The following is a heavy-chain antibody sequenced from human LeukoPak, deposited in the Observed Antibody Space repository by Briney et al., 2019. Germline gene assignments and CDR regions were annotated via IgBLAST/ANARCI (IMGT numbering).Heavy chain of an antibody. J-gene: IGHJ4*02. Sequence: ASVKVSCKASGYTFTSYGISWVRQAPGQGLEWMGWISAYNGNTNYAQKLQGRGTMTTDTSTSTAYIELRSLRSDDTGVYYCAIARITILGVVTDFDYWGQGTLVTVSS. CDR2: ISAYNGNT. D-gene: IGHD3-3*01. CDR3: AIARITILGVVTDFDY. V-gene: IGHV1-18*01. CDR1: GYTFTSYG.